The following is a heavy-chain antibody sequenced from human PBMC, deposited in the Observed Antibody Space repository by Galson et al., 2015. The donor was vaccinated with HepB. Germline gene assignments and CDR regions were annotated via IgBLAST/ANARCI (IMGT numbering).Heavy chain of an antibody. D-gene: IGHD3-10*01. CDR3: ARHLHGSSFDNWYFDL. CDR1: GYSFTSYW. Sequence: QSGAEVKKPGESLKISCKGSGYSFTSYWIGWVRQMPGKGLEWMGIIYPGDSDTRYSPSFQGQVTISADKSISTAYLQWSSLKASDTAMYYCARHLHGSSFDNWYFDLWGRGTLVTVSS. V-gene: IGHV5-51*01. CDR2: IYPGDSDT. J-gene: IGHJ2*01.